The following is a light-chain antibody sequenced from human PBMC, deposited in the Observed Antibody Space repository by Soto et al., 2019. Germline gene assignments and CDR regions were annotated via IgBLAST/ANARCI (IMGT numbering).Light chain of an antibody. V-gene: IGKV3-15*01. CDR3: QQFNNRPPIT. CDR2: RTS. J-gene: IGKJ4*01. CDR1: QSISSN. Sequence: EIVMTQSPATLSVSPGEIATLSCRASQSISSNLAWYQQQTGQAPRLLMFRTSSRATGFPARFSGSGSGTEFNLTISSMQSEDFAIFYCQQFNNRPPITFGGGTKVDIK.